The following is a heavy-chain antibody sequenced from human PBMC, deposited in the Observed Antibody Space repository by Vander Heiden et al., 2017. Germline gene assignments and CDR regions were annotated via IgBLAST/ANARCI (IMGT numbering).Heavy chain of an antibody. V-gene: IGHV3-72*01. J-gene: IGHJ4*01. CDR2: IRNKAYNYAT. D-gene: IGHD3-10*01. Sequence: EVQLVESGGGLVQPGGSLRLSCAASGFTFSDHYMDWVRQNPGKGLEWVGRIRNKAYNYATEYAASVKGRFTISREDSKNSVHLQMNNLKTEDAAVYYCARLAGVRGVLGYWGNGTLGTVS. CDR3: ARLAGVRGVLGY. CDR1: GFTFSDHY.